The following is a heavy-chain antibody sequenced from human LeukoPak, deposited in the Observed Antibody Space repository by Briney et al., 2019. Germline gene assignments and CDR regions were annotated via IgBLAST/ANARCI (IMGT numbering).Heavy chain of an antibody. CDR2: IYYSGST. CDR3: ARGQEMATRFDY. D-gene: IGHD5-24*01. J-gene: IGHJ4*02. V-gene: IGHV4-59*01. Sequence: SETLSHTCTVSGGSISSYYWSWIRQPPGKGLEWIGYIYYSGSTNYNPSLKSRVTVSVDTSKNQFSLKLSSVTAADTAVYYCARGQEMATRFDYWGQGTLVTVSS. CDR1: GGSISSYY.